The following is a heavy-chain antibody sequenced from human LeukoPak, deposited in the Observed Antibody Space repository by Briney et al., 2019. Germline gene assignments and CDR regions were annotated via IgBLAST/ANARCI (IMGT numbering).Heavy chain of an antibody. D-gene: IGHD1-26*01. V-gene: IGHV4-4*02. CDR1: GGSITSINW. J-gene: IGHJ3*02. CDR3: ARDPSSTHAFDI. Sequence: SETLSLTCAVSGGSITSINWWNWVRQPPGKGLEWIGETHHGGSTKYNPSLKSRLTISVDKSKNQFSLKLSSVTAADTAVYYCARDPSSTHAFDIWGQGTMVTVSS. CDR2: THHGGST.